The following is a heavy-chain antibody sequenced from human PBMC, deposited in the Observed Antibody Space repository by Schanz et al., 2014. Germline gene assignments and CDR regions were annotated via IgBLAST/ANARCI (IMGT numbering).Heavy chain of an antibody. CDR1: GFTFSSYA. D-gene: IGHD5-12*01. CDR2: ISGSGGST. V-gene: IGHV3-23*01. Sequence: EVQLLESGGGLVQPGGSLRLSCAASGFTFSSYAMSWVRQAPGKGLEWVSAISGSGGSTYYADSVRGRFTISRDNAENTLFLQMNSLRAEDTAVYYCARKVVATIGGYYDNWGQGTLVIVPS. J-gene: IGHJ4*02. CDR3: ARKVVATIGGYYDN.